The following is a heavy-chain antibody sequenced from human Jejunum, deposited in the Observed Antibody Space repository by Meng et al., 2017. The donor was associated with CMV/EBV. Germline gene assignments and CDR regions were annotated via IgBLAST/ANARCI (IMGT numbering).Heavy chain of an antibody. CDR3: ARGTPGRSYSDY. J-gene: IGHJ4*02. CDR1: RYIFTSYD. Sequence: VELVQSGAEVKKPGGSVYVYRKTSRYIFTSYDINWLRQDTGQGLEWLGWFVNNVDTYSAQKFLGRVTMTTDTHTSTAFMELRSLRSDDTAVYYCARGTPGRSYSDYWGQGTLVTVSS. CDR2: FVNNVDT. D-gene: IGHD3-10*01. V-gene: IGHV1-18*01.